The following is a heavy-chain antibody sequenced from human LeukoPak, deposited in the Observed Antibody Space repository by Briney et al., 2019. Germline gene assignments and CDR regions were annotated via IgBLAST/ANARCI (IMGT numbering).Heavy chain of an antibody. Sequence: PGGSLRLSCAASGFTFSSYGMNWVRQAPGKGLGWVSSVSSSSSYIYYADSVKGRFTISRDNAKNSLSLQMNSLRAEDTAVYYCARDQRATASTGSCFDYWGQGTLVTVSS. CDR2: VSSSSSYI. CDR3: ARDQRATASTGSCFDY. V-gene: IGHV3-21*01. J-gene: IGHJ4*02. D-gene: IGHD2-15*01. CDR1: GFTFSSYG.